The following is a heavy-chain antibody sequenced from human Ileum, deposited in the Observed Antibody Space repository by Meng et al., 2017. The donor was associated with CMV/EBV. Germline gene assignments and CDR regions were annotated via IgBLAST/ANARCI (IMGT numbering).Heavy chain of an antibody. CDR3: AKYYDSSGYSFGKHYFDS. Sequence: TFNFYARSWVRQAPGKGLEWVSVIYSGGSSTHYADSVKGRFTISRDNSKNTLYLQMNSLRAEDTAVYYCAKYYDSSGYSFGKHYFDSWGQGTLVTVSS. D-gene: IGHD3-22*01. CDR2: IYSGGSST. J-gene: IGHJ4*02. V-gene: IGHV3-23*03. CDR1: TFNFYA.